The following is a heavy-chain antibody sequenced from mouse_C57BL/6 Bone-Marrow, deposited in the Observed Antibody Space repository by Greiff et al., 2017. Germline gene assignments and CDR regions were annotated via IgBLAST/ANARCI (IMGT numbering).Heavy chain of an antibody. J-gene: IGHJ3*01. CDR2: LDPENGDT. CDR3: TRIAY. CDR1: GFNINDDS. V-gene: IGHV14-4*01. Sequence: VQLQQSGAELVRPGASVKLSCTASGFNINDDSMPWVKQRPVQGLAWIGWLDPENGDTDYASKFQGTATITVDTSSTTAYLQLSSLTSEDTAVFFCTRIAYWGQGTLVTVSA.